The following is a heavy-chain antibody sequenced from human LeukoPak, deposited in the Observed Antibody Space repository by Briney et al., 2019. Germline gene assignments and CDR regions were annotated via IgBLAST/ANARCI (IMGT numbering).Heavy chain of an antibody. V-gene: IGHV1-8*01. J-gene: IGHJ5*02. CDR2: MNPNSANT. Sequence: GASVKVSCKASGYTFTSYDINWVRQATGQGLEWMGWMNPNSANTGYAQKFQGRVTMTGNTSISTAYMELSSLRSEDTAVYYCARGIYTYGLSPFDPWGQGTLVTVSS. D-gene: IGHD5-18*01. CDR1: GYTFTSYD. CDR3: ARGIYTYGLSPFDP.